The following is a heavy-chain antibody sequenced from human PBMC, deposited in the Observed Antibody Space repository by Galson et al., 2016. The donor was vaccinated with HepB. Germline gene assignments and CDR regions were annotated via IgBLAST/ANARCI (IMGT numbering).Heavy chain of an antibody. Sequence: LRLSCAASGFTVSNNFMTWVRQGPGKGLEWIGYIHYSGSTSYYPSLKSRATISVDTSKNQFSLRLSSVTAADTAVYYCAREYSSFDYWGQGIPVTVSS. V-gene: IGHV4-59*02. CDR1: GFTVSNNF. J-gene: IGHJ4*02. D-gene: IGHD6-13*01. CDR3: AREYSSFDY. CDR2: IHYSGST.